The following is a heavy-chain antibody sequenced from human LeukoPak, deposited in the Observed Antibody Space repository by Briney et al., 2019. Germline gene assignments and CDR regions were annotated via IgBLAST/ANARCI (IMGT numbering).Heavy chain of an antibody. V-gene: IGHV4-34*01. CDR2: INHSGST. J-gene: IGHJ4*02. Sequence: SETQSLTCAVYGGSFSGYYWSWIRQPPGKGLEWIGEINHSGSTNYNPSLKSRVTISVDTSKNQFSLKLSSVTAADTAVYYCARGLLRWGPFDYWGQGTLVTVSS. D-gene: IGHD4-23*01. CDR1: GGSFSGYY. CDR3: ARGLLRWGPFDY.